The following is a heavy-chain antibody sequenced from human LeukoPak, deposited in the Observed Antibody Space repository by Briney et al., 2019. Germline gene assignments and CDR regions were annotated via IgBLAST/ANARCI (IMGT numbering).Heavy chain of an antibody. CDR3: ASTYSYAVVGYFDY. CDR2: ISSSDSTI. D-gene: IGHD5-18*01. CDR1: GLSFSDYH. Sequence: GGSLRLSCAASGLSFSDYHMSWIRQAPGKGLEWVSYISSSDSTIYYADSVKGRFTISRDNARNSLYLQMNSLRAEDTAVYYCASTYSYAVVGYFDYWGQGTLVSVSS. V-gene: IGHV3-11*01. J-gene: IGHJ4*02.